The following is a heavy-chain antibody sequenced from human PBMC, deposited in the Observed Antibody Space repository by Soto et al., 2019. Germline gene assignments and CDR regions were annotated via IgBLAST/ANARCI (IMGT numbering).Heavy chain of an antibody. D-gene: IGHD3-9*01. CDR1: GDNFATFW. J-gene: IGHJ5*02. Sequence: GESLKISCXASGDNFATFWIGWVRQVPGEGLEWMAIIYPENSNVEYSPSYKGRITISADKSLNTAYLQWNSLRASDSAMYYCARRLYFDTWFDPWGQGTLVTV. V-gene: IGHV5-51*01. CDR2: IYPENSNV. CDR3: ARRLYFDTWFDP.